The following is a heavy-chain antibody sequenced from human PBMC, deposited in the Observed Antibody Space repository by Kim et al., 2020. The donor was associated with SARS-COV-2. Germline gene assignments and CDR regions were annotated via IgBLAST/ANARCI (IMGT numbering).Heavy chain of an antibody. D-gene: IGHD4-17*01. CDR2: ISYDGSNK. CDR3: AIKDDYGDYVDAFDI. Sequence: GGSLRLSCAASGFTFSSYAMHWVRQAPGKGLEWVAVISYDGSNKYYADSVKGRFTISRDNSKNTLYLQMNSLRAEDTAVYYCAIKDDYGDYVDAFDIWGKGTMVTDSS. V-gene: IGHV3-30-3*01. J-gene: IGHJ3*02. CDR1: GFTFSSYA.